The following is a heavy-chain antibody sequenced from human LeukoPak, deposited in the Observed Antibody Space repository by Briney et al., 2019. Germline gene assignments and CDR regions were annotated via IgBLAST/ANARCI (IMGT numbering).Heavy chain of an antibody. V-gene: IGHV3-7*01. J-gene: IGHJ3*02. D-gene: IGHD3-22*01. CDR1: GFTFSSYW. CDR3: ARDFATMIDDAFDI. Sequence: GGSPRLSCAASGFTFSSYWMSWVRQAPGKGLEWVANIKQDGSEKYYVDSVKGRFTISRDNAKNSLYLQMNSLRAEDMAAYYCARDFATMIDDAFDIWGQGTMVTVSS. CDR2: IKQDGSEK.